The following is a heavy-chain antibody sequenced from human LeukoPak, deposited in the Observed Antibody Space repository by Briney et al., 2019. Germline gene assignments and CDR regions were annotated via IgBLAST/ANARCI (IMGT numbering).Heavy chain of an antibody. CDR1: GYTFTSYY. J-gene: IGHJ4*02. D-gene: IGHD3-10*01. CDR2: INPSGGST. V-gene: IGHV1-46*01. CDR3: AREELDTMVRGGLR. Sequence: ASVKVSCKASGYTFTSYYMHWVRQAPGQGLEWMGIINPSGGSTSYAQKFQGRVTMTRDTSISTAYMELSRLRSDDTAVYYCAREELDTMVRGGLRWGQGTLVTVSS.